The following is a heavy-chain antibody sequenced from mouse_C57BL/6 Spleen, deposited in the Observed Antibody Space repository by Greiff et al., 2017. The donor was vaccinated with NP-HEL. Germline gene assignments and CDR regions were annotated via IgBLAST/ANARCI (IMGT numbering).Heavy chain of an antibody. V-gene: IGHV5-6*01. J-gene: IGHJ2*01. CDR3: ARHIYGSSYFDY. CDR2: ISSGGSYT. CDR1: GFTFSSYG. Sequence: EVQRVESGGDLVKPGGSLKLSCAASGFTFSSYGMSWVRQTPDKRLEWVATISSGGSYTYYPDSVKGRFTISRDNAKNTLYLQMSSLKSEDTAMYYCARHIYGSSYFDYWGQGTTLTVSS. D-gene: IGHD1-1*01.